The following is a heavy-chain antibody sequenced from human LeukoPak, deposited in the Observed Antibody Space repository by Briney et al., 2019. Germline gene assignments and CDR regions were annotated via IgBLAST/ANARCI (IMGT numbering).Heavy chain of an antibody. CDR1: GGTFSSYA. D-gene: IGHD5-12*01. V-gene: IGHV1-69*04. J-gene: IGHJ4*02. CDR3: ARDPANGSGYAAY. CDR2: IIPILGIA. Sequence: ASVKVSCKASGGTFSSYAISWVRQAPGQGLEWMGRIIPILGIANYAQKFQGRVTITADKSTSTAYMELSGLRSEDTAVYYCARDPANGSGYAAYWGQGTLVTVSS.